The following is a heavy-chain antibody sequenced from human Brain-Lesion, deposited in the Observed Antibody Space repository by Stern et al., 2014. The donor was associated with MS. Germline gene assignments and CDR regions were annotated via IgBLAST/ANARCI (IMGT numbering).Heavy chain of an antibody. J-gene: IGHJ6*02. Sequence: QLVQSGPGLVKPSQTLSLSCTVSGGSISSGGYYWSWIRQPAGKGLEWIGRIFNSGSTSYNPSLKSRVTISIDTSTKQFSLRLNSMTAADTAVYYCARGRVVPGFQYYATDVWGQGTTVIVSS. CDR1: GGSISSGGYY. CDR3: ARGRVVPGFQYYATDV. CDR2: IFNSGST. D-gene: IGHD2-2*01. V-gene: IGHV4-61*02.